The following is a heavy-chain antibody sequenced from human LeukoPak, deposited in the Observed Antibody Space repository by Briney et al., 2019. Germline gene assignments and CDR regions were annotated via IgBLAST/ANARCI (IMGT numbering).Heavy chain of an antibody. Sequence: GGSLRLSCAASGFTVSCNYMSWVRQAPGKGLEWVSVIYSGGSTYYADSVKGRFTISRDNAKNSLYLQMNSLRAEDTALYYCAKDLDCSSTSCYSTQYYYYGMDVWGQGTTVTVSS. J-gene: IGHJ6*02. V-gene: IGHV3-53*05. CDR3: AKDLDCSSTSCYSTQYYYYGMDV. D-gene: IGHD2-2*02. CDR2: IYSGGST. CDR1: GFTVSCNY.